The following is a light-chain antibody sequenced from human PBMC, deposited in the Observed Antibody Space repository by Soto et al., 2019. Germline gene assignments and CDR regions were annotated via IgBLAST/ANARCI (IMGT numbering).Light chain of an antibody. Sequence: QAVVTQPPSASGTPGQRVTISCSGSTSNIGSKAVNWYQHLPGTAPKLLIYTTDQRPSGVPDRFSASKSGTSASLAISGLQSGDEADYYCATWDDSLNGWVFGGGTKLTVL. V-gene: IGLV1-44*01. CDR1: TSNIGSKA. CDR3: ATWDDSLNGWV. CDR2: TTD. J-gene: IGLJ3*02.